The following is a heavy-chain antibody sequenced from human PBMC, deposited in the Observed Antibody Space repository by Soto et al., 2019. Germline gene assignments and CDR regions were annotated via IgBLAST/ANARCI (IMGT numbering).Heavy chain of an antibody. V-gene: IGHV3-48*03. CDR2: ISRTEEST. J-gene: IGHJ3*02. CDR3: ARDKAGDLWSGYHGTRDAFDI. Sequence: EAQLTQSGGGLAQPGGSLRLSCVASGFTFSNFEMNWVRQAPGKGLEWVAYISRTEESTSHSESAKGRLTISRDNSRNSLFLEMSGLRAEDTAVYFCARDKAGDLWSGYHGTRDAFDIWGQGTMVTVSS. CDR1: GFTFSNFE. D-gene: IGHD3-3*01.